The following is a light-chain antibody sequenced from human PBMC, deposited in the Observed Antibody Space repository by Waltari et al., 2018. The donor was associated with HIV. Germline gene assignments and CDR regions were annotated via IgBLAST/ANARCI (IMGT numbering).Light chain of an antibody. V-gene: IGLV1-51*01. J-gene: IGLJ1*01. CDR3: GTWDSSLSAYV. CDR2: DNN. Sequence: QSVLTQPPSVSAAPGQKVPIPCSGSSPNIGNNDVTGYQQLPGTGPKLLISDNNKRPSGIPDRFSGSKSGTSATLGITGLQTGDEADYYCGTWDSSLSAYVFGTGTKVTVL. CDR1: SPNIGNND.